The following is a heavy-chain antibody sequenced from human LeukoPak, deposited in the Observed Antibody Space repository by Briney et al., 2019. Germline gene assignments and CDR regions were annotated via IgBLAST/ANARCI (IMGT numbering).Heavy chain of an antibody. V-gene: IGHV4-34*01. Sequence: KPSETLSLTCAVYGGSFSGYYWSWIRQPPGKGLEWIGEINHSGSTYYNPSLKSRVTISVDTSKNQFSLKLSSVTTADTAVYYCARDSSYGSGTLDYWGQGTLVTVSS. CDR2: INHSGST. J-gene: IGHJ4*02. D-gene: IGHD3-10*01. CDR1: GGSFSGYY. CDR3: ARDSSYGSGTLDY.